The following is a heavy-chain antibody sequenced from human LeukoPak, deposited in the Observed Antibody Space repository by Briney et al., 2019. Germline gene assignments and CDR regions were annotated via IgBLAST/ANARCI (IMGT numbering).Heavy chain of an antibody. J-gene: IGHJ2*01. CDR2: ISWNSGSI. CDR1: GFTFDDYA. Sequence: GRSLRLSCAASGFTFDDYAMHWVRQAPGKGLEWVSGISWNSGSIGYADSVKGRFTISRDNAKNSLYLQMNSLRAEDTALYYCAKDIAAAGTGWYFDLWGRGTLVTVSS. V-gene: IGHV3-9*01. CDR3: AKDIAAAGTGWYFDL. D-gene: IGHD6-13*01.